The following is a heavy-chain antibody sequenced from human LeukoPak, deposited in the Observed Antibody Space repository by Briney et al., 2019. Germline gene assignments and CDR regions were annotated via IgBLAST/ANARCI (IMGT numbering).Heavy chain of an antibody. CDR3: ARDYCSSTSCYPYYFDY. J-gene: IGHJ4*02. D-gene: IGHD2-2*01. CDR1: GGSISSYY. CDR2: IYTSGST. V-gene: IGHV4-4*07. Sequence: VKPSETLSLTCTVSGGSISSYYWSWIRQPAGKGLEWIGRIYTSGSTNYNPSLKSRVTMSVDTSKNQFSLKLSSVTAADTAVYYCARDYCSSTSCYPYYFDYWGQGTLVTISS.